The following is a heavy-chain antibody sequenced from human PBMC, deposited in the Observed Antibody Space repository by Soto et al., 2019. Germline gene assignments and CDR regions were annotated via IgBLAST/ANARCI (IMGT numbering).Heavy chain of an antibody. CDR2: INHSGST. Sequence: QVQLQQWGAGLLKPSETLSLTCAVYGGSVSGYYWSWIRQPPGKVLEWIGEINHSGSTNYNPSLKRRVTISVDTSKNQFSLTLSSVPAADTAVYYCARRRRISPALYASSGYYGYWGQGTLVTVSS. J-gene: IGHJ4*02. D-gene: IGHD3-22*01. CDR3: ARRRRISPALYASSGYYGY. V-gene: IGHV4-34*01. CDR1: GGSVSGYY.